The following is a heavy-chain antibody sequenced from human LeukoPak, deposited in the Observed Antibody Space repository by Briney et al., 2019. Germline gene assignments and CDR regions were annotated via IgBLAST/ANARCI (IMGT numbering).Heavy chain of an antibody. CDR3: AREPRAFNYGDYYYYMDV. Sequence: SETLSLTCTFSGGSTSSYYWSWIRQPPGQGLEWIGNIYYSGNTNYNPSLKSRVTISVDTSKNQFSLKLRSVTAADTAVYYCAREPRAFNYGDYYYYMDVWGQGTTVTVSS. V-gene: IGHV4-59*01. CDR1: GGSTSSYY. D-gene: IGHD4/OR15-4a*01. CDR2: IYYSGNT. J-gene: IGHJ6*02.